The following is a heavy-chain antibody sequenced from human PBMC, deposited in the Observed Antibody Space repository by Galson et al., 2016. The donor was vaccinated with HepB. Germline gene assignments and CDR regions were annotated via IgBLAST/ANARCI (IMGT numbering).Heavy chain of an antibody. CDR3: AKVSTGTRYWVAYYAMDV. J-gene: IGHJ6*02. CDR2: IYYSGNT. CDR1: GASISSGDYY. Sequence: TLSLTCTVSGASISSGDYYFNWIRQPPGKGLEWIGYIYYSGNTYYNPSLKNQVTISVDTSTNQFSLKVNSVTAADTAVYYCAKVSTGTRYWVAYYAMDVWGHGTTVTVSS. D-gene: IGHD1-7*01. V-gene: IGHV4-30-4*01.